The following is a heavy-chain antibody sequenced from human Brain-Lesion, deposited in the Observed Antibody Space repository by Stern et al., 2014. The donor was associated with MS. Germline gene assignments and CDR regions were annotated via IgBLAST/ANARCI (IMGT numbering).Heavy chain of an antibody. CDR3: ARVYNTIYGIVTQRGSGMDV. J-gene: IGHJ6*02. V-gene: IGHV3-7*01. CDR2: ITADGTEK. Sequence: EVQLVQSGGGLVQPGGSLTISCTAAGFTFGNYWMTWVRQAPGKGLEWVGNITADGTEKNYVDSVKGRFTISRDNARNSLYLQMNSLRVEDTALYDCARVYNTIYGIVTQRGSGMDVWGQGTTVIVSS. CDR1: GFTFGNYW. D-gene: IGHD3-3*01.